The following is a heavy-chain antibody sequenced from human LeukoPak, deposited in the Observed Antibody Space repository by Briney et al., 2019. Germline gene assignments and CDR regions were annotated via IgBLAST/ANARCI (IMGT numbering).Heavy chain of an antibody. J-gene: IGHJ4*02. D-gene: IGHD5-18*01. CDR1: GFTLSQRA. Sequence: KTGGSLRLSCAVSGFTLSQRAMTWVRQAPGKGLQWVSSIDISGDVTDYADSVKGRFTISRDNAKNSLYLQMNSLRAEDTAVYYCAREPEGYSYGQGGYFDYWGQGTLVTVSS. CDR3: AREPEGYSYGQGGYFDY. V-gene: IGHV3-21*01. CDR2: IDISGDVT.